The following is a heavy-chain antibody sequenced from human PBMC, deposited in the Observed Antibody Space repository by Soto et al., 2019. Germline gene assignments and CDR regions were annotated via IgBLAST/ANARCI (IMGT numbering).Heavy chain of an antibody. V-gene: IGHV3-23*01. CDR3: ARSGGYSGYDPFDY. CDR1: GFTFSTYI. J-gene: IGHJ4*02. D-gene: IGHD5-12*01. CDR2: ISGSGGST. Sequence: GGSLRLSCAASGFTFSTYIMSWVRQAPGKGLEWVSGISGSGGSTYYADSVKGRFTISRDNSKNTLYLQMNSLRAEDTAVYYCARSGGYSGYDPFDYWGQGTLVTVSS.